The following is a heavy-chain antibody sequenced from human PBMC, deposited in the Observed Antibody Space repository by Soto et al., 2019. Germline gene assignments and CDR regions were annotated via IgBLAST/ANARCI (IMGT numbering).Heavy chain of an antibody. CDR1: GFSLRGYS. D-gene: IGHD3-3*01. CDR2: ISGTGSSI. V-gene: IGHV3-48*01. Sequence: EVQLVESGGGLVQPGGSLRLSCAASGFSLRGYSMSWVRQAPGKGLEWVSYISGTGSSIYADSVKGRFTISRDNAKNSVYLQMNSLKVDDTAVYYCARGAGYGYDGGYWGQGTLVTVSS. J-gene: IGHJ4*02. CDR3: ARGAGYGYDGGY.